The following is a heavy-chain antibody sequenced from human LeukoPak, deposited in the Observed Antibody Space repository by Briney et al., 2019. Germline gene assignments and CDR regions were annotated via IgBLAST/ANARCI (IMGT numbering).Heavy chain of an antibody. V-gene: IGHV3-23*01. Sequence: PGGSLRLSCVASKFTFTSYATNWVRQAPGKGLEWVSVISGSGGSTYYADSVKGRFTISRDNSKNTLYLQMNSLRAEDTALYYCAKGLRYSSGWYSRGGMDVWGQGTTVTVSS. CDR3: AKGLRYSSGWYSRGGMDV. CDR2: ISGSGGST. CDR1: KFTFTSYA. J-gene: IGHJ6*02. D-gene: IGHD6-19*01.